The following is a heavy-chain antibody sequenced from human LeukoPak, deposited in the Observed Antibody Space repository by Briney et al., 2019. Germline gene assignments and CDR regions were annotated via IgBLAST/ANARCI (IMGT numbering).Heavy chain of an antibody. D-gene: IGHD3-22*01. CDR1: GYTFTGYY. CDR3: ARDHDSSGYYHV. J-gene: IGHJ4*02. CDR2: INHNTGGT. V-gene: IGHV1-2*02. Sequence: VASVKVSCKASGYTFTGYYMHWVRQAPGQGLEWMGWINHNTGGTNFVQKFQGRVTMTRDTSISTAYMELSRLRSDDTAVYYCARDHDSSGYYHVWGQGTLVTVSS.